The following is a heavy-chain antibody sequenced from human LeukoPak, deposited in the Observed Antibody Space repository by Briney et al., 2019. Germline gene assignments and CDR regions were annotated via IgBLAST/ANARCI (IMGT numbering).Heavy chain of an antibody. V-gene: IGHV1-46*01. CDR2: INPSGGST. CDR3: ARVSRLQQWLTTYYYYGMDV. CDR1: GYTFTSYY. Sequence: ASVTVSCKASGYTFTSYYMHWVRQAPGQGLEWMGIINPSGGSTSYAQKFQGRVTMTRDTSTSTVYMELSSLRSEDTAVYYCARVSRLQQWLTTYYYYGMDVWGQGTTVTVSS. J-gene: IGHJ6*02. D-gene: IGHD6-19*01.